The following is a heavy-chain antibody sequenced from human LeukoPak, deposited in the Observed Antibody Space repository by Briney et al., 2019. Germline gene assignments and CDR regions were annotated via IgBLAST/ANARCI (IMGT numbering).Heavy chain of an antibody. CDR2: IFPSDSDT. J-gene: IGHJ4*02. CDR1: GYSFTSFW. Sequence: GESLKISRQGSGYSFTSFWIGWVRQIPGKGLEWMGIIFPSDSDTRYSPSFQGQVTISADKSITTAYLQWSSLKASDTAMYYCATVPGYWGQGTLVTVCS. D-gene: IGHD6-19*01. CDR3: ATVPGY. V-gene: IGHV5-51*01.